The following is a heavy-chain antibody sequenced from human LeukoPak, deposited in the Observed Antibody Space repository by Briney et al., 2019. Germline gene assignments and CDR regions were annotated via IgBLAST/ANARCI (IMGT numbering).Heavy chain of an antibody. V-gene: IGHV3-11*01. CDR3: ARAVSYYYDSSGYYYVTY. D-gene: IGHD3-22*01. Sequence: GGSLRLSCAASGFTFSDYYMSWIRQAPGKGLEWVSYISSSGSTIYYADSVKGRFTISRDNAKNSLYLQMNSLRAEDTAVYYCARAVSYYYDSSGYYYVTYWGQGTLVTVSS. CDR1: GFTFSDYY. CDR2: ISSSGSTI. J-gene: IGHJ4*02.